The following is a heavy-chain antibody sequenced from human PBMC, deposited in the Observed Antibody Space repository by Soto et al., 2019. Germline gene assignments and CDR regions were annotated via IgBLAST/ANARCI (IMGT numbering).Heavy chain of an antibody. CDR2: INHSGST. Sequence: SETLSLTCAVYGGSFSGYYWSWIRQPPGKGLEWIGEINHSGSTNYNPSLKSRVTISVDTSKNQFSLKLSPVTAADTAVYYCARGRVMVVRGYYYYYGMDVWGQGTTVTVSS. J-gene: IGHJ6*02. V-gene: IGHV4-34*01. CDR1: GGSFSGYY. CDR3: ARGRVMVVRGYYYYYGMDV. D-gene: IGHD3-10*01.